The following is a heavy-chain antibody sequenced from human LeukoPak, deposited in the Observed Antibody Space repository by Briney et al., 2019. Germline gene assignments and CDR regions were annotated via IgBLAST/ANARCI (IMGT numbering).Heavy chain of an antibody. CDR1: GYTFTGYY. V-gene: IGHV1-2*02. Sequence: ASVKVSCKASGYTFTGYYMHWVRQAPGQGLEWMGWINPNSGGTNYAQKLQGRVTMTRDTSISTAYMELSRLRSDDTAVYYCARGGVRGVKPPELSDYWGQGTLVTVSS. CDR3: ARGGVRGVKPPELSDY. CDR2: INPNSGGT. D-gene: IGHD3-10*01. J-gene: IGHJ4*02.